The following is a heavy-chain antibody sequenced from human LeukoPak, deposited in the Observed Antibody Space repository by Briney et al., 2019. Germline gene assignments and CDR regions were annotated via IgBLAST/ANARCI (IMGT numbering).Heavy chain of an antibody. CDR3: ARVGPIAAAGSGFDY. J-gene: IGHJ4*02. CDR1: GGSISSYY. V-gene: IGHV4-59*01. D-gene: IGHD6-13*01. CDR2: IYYSGST. Sequence: PSETLSLTCTVSGGSISSYYWSWIRQPPGKGLEWIGYIYYSGSTNYNPSLKSRVTISVDTSKNQFSLKLSSVTAADTTVYYCARVGPIAAAGSGFDYWGQGTLVTVSS.